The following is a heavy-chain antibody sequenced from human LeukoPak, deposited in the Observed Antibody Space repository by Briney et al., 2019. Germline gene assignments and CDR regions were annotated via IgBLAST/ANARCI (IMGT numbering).Heavy chain of an antibody. CDR1: RGSISSGAYY. V-gene: IGHV4-31*03. CDR3: ARSSSSPRLDY. J-gene: IGHJ4*02. CDR2: IYHSGST. Sequence: SQTLSLTCTVSRGSISSGAYYSSWLRQHPGKGLEWLGYIYHSGSTYYNPSLESRISISLDTSKNKFSLKLSSVTAADTAVYYCARSSSSPRLDYWGQGTLVTVSS. D-gene: IGHD6-6*01.